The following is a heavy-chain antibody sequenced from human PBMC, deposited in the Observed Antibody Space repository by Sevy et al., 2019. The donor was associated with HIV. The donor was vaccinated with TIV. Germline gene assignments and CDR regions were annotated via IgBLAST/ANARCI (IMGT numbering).Heavy chain of an antibody. CDR2: TSYDGRDK. D-gene: IGHD3-10*01. Sequence: GGSLRLSCVDSGFTFHSHAMHWVRQAPGKGLEWVAGTSYDGRDKFYVDSVNGRFVISRDNSRNTLYLHLNNLRTEDTALYYCARDRGAPRTAILYFFNLWGQRTLVTVSS. V-gene: IGHV3-30*09. CDR3: ARDRGAPRTAILYFFNL. J-gene: IGHJ4*02. CDR1: GFTFHSHA.